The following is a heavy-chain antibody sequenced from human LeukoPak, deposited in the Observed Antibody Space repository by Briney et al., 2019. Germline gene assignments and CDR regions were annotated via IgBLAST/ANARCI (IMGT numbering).Heavy chain of an antibody. Sequence: SETLSLTCTVSGGSISGYYWSWIRQPPGKGLEWIGYIYYTGRTCYNPSLNSRVTMSVDTFNNYFSLTLNSVTAADTAVYWCARCALSTSGLDVWGQGTTVTVSS. V-gene: IGHV4-59*08. CDR1: GGSISGYY. J-gene: IGHJ6*02. D-gene: IGHD3-16*01. CDR3: ARCALSTSGLDV. CDR2: IYYTGRT.